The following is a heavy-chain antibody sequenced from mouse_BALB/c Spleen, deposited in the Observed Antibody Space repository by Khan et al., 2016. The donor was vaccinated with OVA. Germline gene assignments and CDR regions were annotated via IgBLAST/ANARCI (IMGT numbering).Heavy chain of an antibody. CDR3: ARNYDYDEGLAY. CDR1: GFSLTTYG. D-gene: IGHD2-4*01. CDR2: IRSGGST. J-gene: IGHJ3*01. Sequence: QVQLKQSGPGLVQPSQSLSITCTVSGFSLTTYGVHWVRQSPGKGLEWLGVIRSGGSTDYNAAFISRLSISKDSSKSQVFFKMNSLQVNDTAIYYCARNYDYDEGLAYWGQGTLVTVSA. V-gene: IGHV2-2*02.